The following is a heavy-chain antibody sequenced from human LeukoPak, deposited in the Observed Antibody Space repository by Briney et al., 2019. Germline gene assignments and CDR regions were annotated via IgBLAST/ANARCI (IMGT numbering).Heavy chain of an antibody. J-gene: IGHJ4*02. V-gene: IGHV4-59*01. CDR1: GGSISSYY. CDR3: ARDSVRGLPTDY. D-gene: IGHD4-4*01. CDR2: MYYSGST. Sequence: SETLSLTCIVPGGSISSYYWSWIRQPPGKGLEWIGYMYYSGSTNYNPSLKSRVTISVDTSKNQRSLKLTSVTAADTAIYYCARDSVRGLPTDYWGQRTLVTVSS.